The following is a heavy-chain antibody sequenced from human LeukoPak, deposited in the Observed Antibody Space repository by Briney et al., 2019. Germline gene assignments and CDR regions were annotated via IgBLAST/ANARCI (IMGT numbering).Heavy chain of an antibody. CDR2: SSAYNGDT. J-gene: IGHJ4*02. D-gene: IGHD3-10*01. V-gene: IGHV1-18*01. CDR3: TRDLGTYTSYGSIFFDY. Sequence: ASVKVSCKASGYTFTDFGISWVRQAPGQGLEWMGWSSAYNGDTKYAQKFQGRVTMTTDTSTSTAYMELRSLRSDDAAVFYCTRDLGTYTSYGSIFFDYWGQGTLVTVSS. CDR1: GYTFTDFG.